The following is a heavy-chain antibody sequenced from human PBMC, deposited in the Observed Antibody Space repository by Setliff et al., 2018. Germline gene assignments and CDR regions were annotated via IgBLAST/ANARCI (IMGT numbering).Heavy chain of an antibody. V-gene: IGHV4-39*01. J-gene: IGHJ6*03. D-gene: IGHD3-10*01. Sequence: PSETLSLTCTVSGGSISSSDFYWGWIRQPPGKGLEWIGSIYYSGTTYYNPSLKGPVTISIDTSKNQFSLKLSSVTAADTAIYYCARHDARGYYYYMDVWGEGTTVTVSS. CDR1: GGSISSSDFY. CDR2: IYYSGTT. CDR3: ARHDARGYYYYMDV.